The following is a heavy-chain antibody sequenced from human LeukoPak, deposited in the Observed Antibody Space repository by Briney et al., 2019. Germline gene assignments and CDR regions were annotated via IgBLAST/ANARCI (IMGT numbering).Heavy chain of an antibody. J-gene: IGHJ5*02. CDR2: IYPGDSDT. CDR1: GYSFTSYW. CDR3: ARMVMTTVTSSWFDP. V-gene: IGHV5-51*01. Sequence: GESLKISCKGSGYSFTSYWIGWVRQMPGKGLAWMGIIYPGDSDTRYSPSFQGQVTISADKSISTAYLQWSSLKASDTAMYYCARMVMTTVTSSWFDPWGQGTLVTVSS. D-gene: IGHD4-11*01.